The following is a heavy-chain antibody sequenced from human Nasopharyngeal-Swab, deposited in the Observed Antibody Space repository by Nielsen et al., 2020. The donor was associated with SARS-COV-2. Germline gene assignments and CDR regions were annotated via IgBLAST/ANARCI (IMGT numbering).Heavy chain of an antibody. J-gene: IGHJ5*02. CDR1: GYTFTSYY. Sequence: SVKVSCKASGYTFTSYYMHWVRQAPGQGLEWMGIINPSGGSTSYAQKFQGRVTMTEDTSTDTAYMELSSLRSEDTAVYYCATAPPIRYGEETGWFDPWGQGTLVTVSS. CDR2: INPSGGST. D-gene: IGHD4-17*01. V-gene: IGHV1-46*01. CDR3: ATAPPIRYGEETGWFDP.